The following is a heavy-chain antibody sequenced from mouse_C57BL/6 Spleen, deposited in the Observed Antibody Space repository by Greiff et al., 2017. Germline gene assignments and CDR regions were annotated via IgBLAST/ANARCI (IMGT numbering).Heavy chain of an antibody. CDR3: ARSYSKGFDY. D-gene: IGHD2-5*01. Sequence: EVHLVESGGGLVQPGGSLSLSCAASGFTFTDYYMSWVRQPPGKALEWLGFIRNKANGYTTEYSASVKGRFTISRDNSQSILYLQMNALRAEDSATYYCARSYSKGFDYWGQGTTLTVSS. CDR1: GFTFTDYY. CDR2: IRNKANGYTT. V-gene: IGHV7-3*01. J-gene: IGHJ2*01.